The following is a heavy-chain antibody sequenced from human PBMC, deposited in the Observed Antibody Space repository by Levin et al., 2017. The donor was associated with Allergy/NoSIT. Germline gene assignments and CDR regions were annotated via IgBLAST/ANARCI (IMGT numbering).Heavy chain of an antibody. CDR2: IDSDGNR. Sequence: GGSLRLSCAASGFIFSSYWVHWVRQVPGKGLVWVSRIDSDGNRIYADSVKGRFTISRDNAKNTLYLQMSSLRVEDTAVYYCARDSRCGGDCSDVFDIWGQGTMVTVSS. CDR1: GFIFSSYW. CDR3: ARDSRCGGDCSDVFDI. D-gene: IGHD2-21*02. V-gene: IGHV3-74*01. J-gene: IGHJ3*02.